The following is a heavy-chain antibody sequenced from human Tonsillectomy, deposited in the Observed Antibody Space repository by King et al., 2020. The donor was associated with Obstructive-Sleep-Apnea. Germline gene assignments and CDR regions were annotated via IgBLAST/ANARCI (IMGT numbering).Heavy chain of an antibody. CDR1: GYSFTDFG. D-gene: IGHD2-2*01. J-gene: IGHJ4*02. CDR2: ISAYSGNT. Sequence: QLVQSGAELKKPGASVKVSCKASGYSFTDFGITWVRQAPGPGLEWMGWISAYSGNTKYAQKLQGRVTLTTDTSTSTAYMELRTLRSDDTAVYYCARDPNIVEVPVAMDLEHWGQGTLVSVSS. CDR3: ARDPNIVEVPVAMDLEH. V-gene: IGHV1-18*01.